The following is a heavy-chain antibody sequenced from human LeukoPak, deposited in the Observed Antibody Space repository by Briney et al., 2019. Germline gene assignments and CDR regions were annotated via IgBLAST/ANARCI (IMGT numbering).Heavy chain of an antibody. Sequence: SETLSLTCTVSGYSISSGYYWGWIRQPPGKGLEWIGSIYHSGSTYYNPSLKSRVTISVDTSKNQFSLKLSSVTAADTAVYYCARGGRLGYSYGKEYFDYWGQGTLVTVSS. V-gene: IGHV4-38-2*02. D-gene: IGHD5-18*01. CDR3: ARGGRLGYSYGKEYFDY. J-gene: IGHJ4*02. CDR2: IYHSGST. CDR1: GYSISSGYY.